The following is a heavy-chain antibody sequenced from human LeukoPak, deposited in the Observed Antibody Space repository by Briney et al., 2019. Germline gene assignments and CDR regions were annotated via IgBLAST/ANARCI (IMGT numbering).Heavy chain of an antibody. CDR3: ASTTVTTASGASYGMDV. CDR1: GYTFTSYD. J-gene: IGHJ6*02. Sequence: ASVKVSCKASGYTFTSYDINWVRQATGQGLEWMGWMNPKSGNTGYAQKFQGRVTMTRNTSISTAYMELSSLRSEDTAVYYCASTTVTTASGASYGMDVWGQGTTVTVSS. CDR2: MNPKSGNT. D-gene: IGHD4-17*01. V-gene: IGHV1-8*01.